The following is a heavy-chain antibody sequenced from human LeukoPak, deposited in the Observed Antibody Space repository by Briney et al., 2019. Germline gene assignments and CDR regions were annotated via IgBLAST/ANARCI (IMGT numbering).Heavy chain of an antibody. CDR1: GGSISSYY. CDR2: IYTSGST. D-gene: IGHD4-23*01. J-gene: IGHJ4*02. CDR3: ARASDYGGKTGFDY. Sequence: SETLPLTCTVSGGSISSYYWSWIRQPAGKGLEWIGRIYTSGSTNYNPSLKSRVTMSVDTSKNQSSMKLSSVTAADTAVYYCARASDYGGKTGFDYWGQGTLVTVSS. V-gene: IGHV4-4*07.